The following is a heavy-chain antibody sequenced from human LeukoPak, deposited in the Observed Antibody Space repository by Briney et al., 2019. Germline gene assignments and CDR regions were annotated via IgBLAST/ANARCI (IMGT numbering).Heavy chain of an antibody. CDR2: ISYDGSNE. D-gene: IGHD2-2*01. J-gene: IGHJ6*02. V-gene: IGHV3-30*03. CDR1: GFTFSSYG. CDR3: ARVRAGYCTSTSCYTGMDV. Sequence: GGSLRLCCAASGFTFSSYGMHWVRQAPGKGLEWVALISYDGSNEYYADSVRGRFTISRDNSKFTLYMQMNSLRAEDTAVYYCARVRAGYCTSTSCYTGMDVWGQGTTVTVSS.